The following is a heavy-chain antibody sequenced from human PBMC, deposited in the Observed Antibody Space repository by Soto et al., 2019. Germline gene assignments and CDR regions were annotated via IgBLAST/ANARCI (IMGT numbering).Heavy chain of an antibody. V-gene: IGHV3-23*01. D-gene: IGHD2-15*01. CDR1: EFTLSNNA. CDR3: ATDLLSGEYNYYGMDV. J-gene: IGHJ6*02. Sequence: EVQVLESGGGLVQPGGSLRLSCAASEFTLSNNAMSWVRQTPGKGLEWVSGISNSGRSTYYADSVKGRFTISRDTSKNTSYLQMNSLRAEDTAVYYCATDLLSGEYNYYGMDVWGQGTTVTVSS. CDR2: ISNSGRST.